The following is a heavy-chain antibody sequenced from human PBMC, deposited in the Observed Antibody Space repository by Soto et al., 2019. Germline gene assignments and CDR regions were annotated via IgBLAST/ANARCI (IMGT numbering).Heavy chain of an antibody. CDR1: GFTFSSDA. CDR2: IKTKTDGGTT. V-gene: IGHV3-15*07. Sequence: GGSLRLSCAASGFTFSSDAMNWVRQAPGEGLEWVGRIKTKTDGGTTDYSAPVKGRFTISRDDSKNTLYLQMNSLKTEDTDVYYCTTDQGTAWNDYWGQGTLVTVSS. D-gene: IGHD1-1*01. CDR3: TTDQGTAWNDY. J-gene: IGHJ4*02.